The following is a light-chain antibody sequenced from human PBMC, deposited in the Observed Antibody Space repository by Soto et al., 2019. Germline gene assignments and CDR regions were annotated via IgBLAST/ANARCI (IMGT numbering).Light chain of an antibody. V-gene: IGLV1-47*01. Sequence: QSVLTQPASVSGSPGQSITISCTGTSIDVGGYDYVSWYQQHPGKAPKLLIFRNNQRPSGVPDRFSGSNSRTSASLAISGLRSDVEADYYCASWDDILSGPVFGGGAQRAVL. CDR2: RNN. CDR3: ASWDDILSGPV. J-gene: IGLJ2*01. CDR1: SIDVGGYDY.